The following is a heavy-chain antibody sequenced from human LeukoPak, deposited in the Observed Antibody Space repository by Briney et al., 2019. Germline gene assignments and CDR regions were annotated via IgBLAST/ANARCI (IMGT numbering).Heavy chain of an antibody. CDR1: GFTFSSYW. CDR3: ARAVLRTYSSSLFAY. V-gene: IGHV3-7*01. D-gene: IGHD5-18*01. J-gene: IGHJ4*02. CDR2: INQAGSEK. Sequence: GGSLRLSCASAGFTFSSYWMSWVRQAAGKGLEWLANINQAGSEKYYVASVKGRFTISRDNGTTSLYLQMNSPRPEDTAVYSCARAVLRTYSSSLFAYWGQETLVPLSP.